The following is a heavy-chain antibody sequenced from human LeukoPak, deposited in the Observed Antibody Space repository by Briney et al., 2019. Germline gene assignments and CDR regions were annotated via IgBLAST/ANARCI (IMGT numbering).Heavy chain of an antibody. CDR1: GFTFHDNA. CDR2: ISGDGART. D-gene: IGHD6-13*01. Sequence: GGSLRLSCAASGFTFHDNAMHWVRQAPGKGLEWVSLISGDGARTYNADSVKGRFTISRDNSKSSLYLQMNSLRTEDTALYYCAKDRGIAAAYWYFDLWGRGTLVTVSS. J-gene: IGHJ2*01. V-gene: IGHV3-43*02. CDR3: AKDRGIAAAYWYFDL.